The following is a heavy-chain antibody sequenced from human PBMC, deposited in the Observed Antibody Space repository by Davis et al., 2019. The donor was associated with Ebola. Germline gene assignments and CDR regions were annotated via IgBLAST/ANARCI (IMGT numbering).Heavy chain of an antibody. CDR1: GCSFTNYW. CDR3: ARQVAKFGYFDL. V-gene: IGHV5-10-1*01. J-gene: IGHJ2*01. Sequence: GESLKISCKGSGCSFTNYWISWVRQMPGKGLEWMGRIDPSDSYTNYSPSFQGHVTISADKSITTAYLQWSSLKASDTAMYYCARQVAKFGYFDLWGRGTLVTVSS. CDR2: IDPSDSYT.